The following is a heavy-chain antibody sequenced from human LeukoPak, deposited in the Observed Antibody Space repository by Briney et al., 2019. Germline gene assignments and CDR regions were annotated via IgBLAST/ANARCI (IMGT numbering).Heavy chain of an antibody. Sequence: ASVKVSCKVSGYTLTELSMHWVRQAPGQGLEWMGWISAYNGNTNYAQKLRGRVTMTTDTSTSTAYMELRSLRSNDTAVYYCARVGDYYDSSGYYLWGQGTLVTVSS. CDR3: ARVGDYYDSSGYYL. CDR1: GYTLTELS. D-gene: IGHD3-22*01. V-gene: IGHV1-18*01. CDR2: ISAYNGNT. J-gene: IGHJ4*02.